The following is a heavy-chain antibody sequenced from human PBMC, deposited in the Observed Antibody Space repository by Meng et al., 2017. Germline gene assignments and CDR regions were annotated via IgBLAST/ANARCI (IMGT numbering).Heavy chain of an antibody. CDR3: ASWIYSCGWQ. J-gene: IGHJ4*02. Sequence: QVELQGSGPGLVEPSGTLSLPCVVSGGSISSVDWWSWVRQPPGKGLEWIGEIYHGGNTNYNPSLKSRVTISIDKSKNQFSLKLSSVTAADTAVYYCASWIYSCGWQWGQGTLVTVSS. D-gene: IGHD6-19*01. CDR1: GGSISSVDW. CDR2: IYHGGNT. V-gene: IGHV4/OR15-8*02.